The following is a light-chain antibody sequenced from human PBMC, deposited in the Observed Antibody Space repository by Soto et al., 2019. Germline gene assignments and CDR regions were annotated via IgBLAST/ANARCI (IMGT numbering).Light chain of an antibody. V-gene: IGKV3-11*01. Sequence: EIVLTQSPATLSLSPGERATLSCRTSQSVSNYLAWYQQKPGQAPRLLIYDASNRATGIPARLSGSGSGTDFTLTISSLEPKDFAVYYCQQGGTFGQGTRLEIK. CDR1: QSVSNY. CDR2: DAS. J-gene: IGKJ5*01. CDR3: QQGGT.